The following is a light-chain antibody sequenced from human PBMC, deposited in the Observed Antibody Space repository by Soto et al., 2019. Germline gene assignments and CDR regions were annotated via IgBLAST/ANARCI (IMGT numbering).Light chain of an antibody. V-gene: IGLV2-11*01. CDR2: DVT. CDR1: SSDVGGYNY. CDR3: SSHAGTSAV. J-gene: IGLJ1*01. Sequence: QSVLTQPRSVSGSPGQSVSISWTGTSSDVGGYNYVSWYQQHPGKAPKPMIYDVTTRPSGVPDRFSGSKSGNTASLTLSGLQAEDEADYYCSSHAGTSAVFGTATKVTVL.